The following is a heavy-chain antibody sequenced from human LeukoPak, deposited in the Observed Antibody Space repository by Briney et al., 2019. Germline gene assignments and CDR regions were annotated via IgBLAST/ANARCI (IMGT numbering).Heavy chain of an antibody. D-gene: IGHD2-15*01. CDR1: GYTFTSYY. J-gene: IGHJ4*02. CDR2: INPSGGST. V-gene: IGHV1-46*01. CDR3: ARGTVVVVAAAYYFDY. Sequence: ASVKASCKASGYTFTSYYMHWVRQAPGQGLEWMGIINPSGGSTSYAQKFQGRVTMTRDTSTSTVYMELSSLRSEDTAVYYCARGTVVVVAAAYYFDYWGQGTLVTVSS.